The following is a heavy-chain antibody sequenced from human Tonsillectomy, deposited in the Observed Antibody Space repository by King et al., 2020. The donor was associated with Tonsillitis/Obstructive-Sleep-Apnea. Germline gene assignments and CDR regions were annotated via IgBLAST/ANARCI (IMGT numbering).Heavy chain of an antibody. V-gene: IGHV3-49*04. CDR3: ARETMIAPYGMHV. J-gene: IGHJ6*02. CDR2: IRSEPYGGTT. D-gene: IGHD3-22*01. Sequence: VQLVESGGGLVQPGRSLKLSCRGSGFTFGDYAMSWVRQAPGKGLEWVSFIRSEPYGGTTEYAASVKGRFTISRDDSKSIAYLQMNSLKTDDTAVYYCARETMIAPYGMHVWGQGTTVTVSS. CDR1: GFTFGDYA.